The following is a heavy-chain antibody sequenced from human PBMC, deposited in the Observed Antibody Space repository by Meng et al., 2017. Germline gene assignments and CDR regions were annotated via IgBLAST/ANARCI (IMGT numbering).Heavy chain of an antibody. J-gene: IGHJ4*02. D-gene: IGHD2-8*02. CDR2: IKSKTDGGTT. CDR3: TTVSTGY. V-gene: IGHV3-15*01. Sequence: GESLKISCAASGFTFDDYGMSWVRQAPGKGLEWVGRIKSKTDGGTTDYAAPVKGRFTISRDDSKNTLYLQMNSLKTEDTAVYYCTTVSTGYWGQGTLVTVSS. CDR1: GFTFDDYG.